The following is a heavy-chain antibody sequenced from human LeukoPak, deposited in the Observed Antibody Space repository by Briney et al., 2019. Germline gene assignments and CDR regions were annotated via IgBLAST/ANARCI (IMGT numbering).Heavy chain of an antibody. Sequence: ASVKVSCKASGYTFTSYYMHWVRQAPGQGLEWMGIINPSGDSTSYAQKFQGRVTMTRDTSTSTVYVELSGLRSEDTAVYYCAGIMLDTAMAIDAFDIWGQGTMVTVSS. D-gene: IGHD5-18*01. J-gene: IGHJ3*02. CDR1: GYTFTSYY. V-gene: IGHV1-46*01. CDR3: AGIMLDTAMAIDAFDI. CDR2: INPSGDST.